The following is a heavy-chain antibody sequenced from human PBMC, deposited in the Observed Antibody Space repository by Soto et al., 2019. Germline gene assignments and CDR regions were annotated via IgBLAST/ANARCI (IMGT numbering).Heavy chain of an antibody. CDR2: AHHSGRT. J-gene: IGHJ4*02. V-gene: IGHV4-4*02. CDR1: GDSMSSSNW. CDR3: ARSEATALDD. Sequence: PSETLSLTCTVSGDSMSSSNWWNWVRQPPGKGLEWIGEAHHSGRTNYNPSLKSRVTISVDRSQNHFSLQLTSVTAADTAVYYCARSEATALDDWGQGTLVTVSS.